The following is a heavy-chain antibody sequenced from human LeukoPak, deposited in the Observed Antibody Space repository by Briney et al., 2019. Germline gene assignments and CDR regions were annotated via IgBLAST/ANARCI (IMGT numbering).Heavy chain of an antibody. J-gene: IGHJ4*02. CDR1: GDSISSSGYS. CDR2: MYHSGGT. D-gene: IGHD1-1*01. Sequence: SETLSLTCAVSGDSISSSGYSWSWIRQPPGKGLEWIGYMYHSGGTYYNPSLKSRVTISVDRPRNQFSLKLSSVTAADTAVYYCARTVTTTHFDYWGQGVLVTVSS. CDR3: ARTVTTTHFDY. V-gene: IGHV4-30-2*01.